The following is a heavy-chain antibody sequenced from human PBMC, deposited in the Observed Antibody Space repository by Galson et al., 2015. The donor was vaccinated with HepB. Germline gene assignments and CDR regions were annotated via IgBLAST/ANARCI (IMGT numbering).Heavy chain of an antibody. D-gene: IGHD7-27*01. J-gene: IGHJ3*02. Sequence: SLRLSCAASGFSFSTYSMSWVRQAPGKGLEWVSSISVSGSYIYYADSVKGRFTISKGDAQNSVYLQMNGLRAEDTALYYCARGSTGDARRAFPIWGHGTMVTVSS. V-gene: IGHV3-21*06. CDR2: ISVSGSYI. CDR1: GFSFSTYS. CDR3: ARGSTGDARRAFPI.